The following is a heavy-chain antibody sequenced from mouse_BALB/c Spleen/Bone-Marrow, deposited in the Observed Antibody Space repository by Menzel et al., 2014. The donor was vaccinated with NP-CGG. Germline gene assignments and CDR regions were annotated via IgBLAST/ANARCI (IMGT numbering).Heavy chain of an antibody. CDR2: IHPNSGNT. V-gene: IGHV1S130*01. CDR1: GYTFTSSW. J-gene: IGHJ2*01. CDR3: ARGGYGNYYFDY. Sequence: VQLQQSGSVLVRPGASVKLSCKASGYTFTSSWMHWAKQRPGQGLEWIGEIHPNSGNTNYNKKFKGKATLTVDTSSGTAYVDLSSLTSEDSAVYYCARGGYGNYYFDYWGQGTTLTVSS. D-gene: IGHD2-1*01.